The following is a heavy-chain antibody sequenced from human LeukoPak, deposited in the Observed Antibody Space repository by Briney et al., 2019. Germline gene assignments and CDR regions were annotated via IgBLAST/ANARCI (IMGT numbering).Heavy chain of an antibody. J-gene: IGHJ3*02. CDR1: GYTLTELS. CDR2: FDPEDGET. Sequence: ASVKVSCKVSGYTLTELSMHWVRQAPGKGLEWMGGFDPEDGETIYAQKFQGRVAMTEDTSTDTAYMELSSLRSEDTAVYYCVKGFGELLWGPLDAFDIWGQGTMVTVSS. D-gene: IGHD3-10*01. V-gene: IGHV1-24*01. CDR3: VKGFGELLWGPLDAFDI.